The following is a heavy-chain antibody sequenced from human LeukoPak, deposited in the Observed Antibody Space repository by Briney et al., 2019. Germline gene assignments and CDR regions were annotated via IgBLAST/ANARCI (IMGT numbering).Heavy chain of an antibody. V-gene: IGHV3-23*01. CDR1: GFTFNNYA. J-gene: IGHJ4*02. CDR2: ISGSGGST. D-gene: IGHD2-15*01. CDR3: AKNRGIINEEDYFDY. Sequence: GGSLRLSCAASGFTFNNYAMSWVRQAPGKGLEWVSAISGSGGSTYYADSVKGRFTISRDNSKNTLYLQMNSLRAEDTAVYYCAKNRGIINEEDYFDYWGQGTLVTVSS.